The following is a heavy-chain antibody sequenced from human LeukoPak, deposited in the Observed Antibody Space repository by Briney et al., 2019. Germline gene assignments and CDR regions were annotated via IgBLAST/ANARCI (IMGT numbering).Heavy chain of an antibody. D-gene: IGHD6-13*01. J-gene: IGHJ5*02. V-gene: IGHV4-30-2*02. Sequence: SETLSLTCAVSGGSISSGGYSWSWIRQPPGKGLEWIGYIYHSGSTYYNPSLKSRVTISVDRSKNQFSLKLSSVTAADTAVYYCARRKGIYSSSVSWFDPWGQGTLVTVSS. CDR1: GGSISSGGYS. CDR2: IYHSGST. CDR3: ARRKGIYSSSVSWFDP.